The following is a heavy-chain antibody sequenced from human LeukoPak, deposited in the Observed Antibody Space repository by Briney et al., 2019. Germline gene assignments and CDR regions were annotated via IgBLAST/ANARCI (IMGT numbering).Heavy chain of an antibody. CDR1: GYGFTSYW. J-gene: IGHJ4*02. Sequence: GASLKISCKGSGYGFTSYWIGWVRPRPGKGREWMGIIYPGDSDTRSRPSFQGQVTISADKSISTAYLQWSSLKASDTAMYYCARDGYGYGILDYWGQGTLVTVSS. V-gene: IGHV5-51*01. D-gene: IGHD5-18*01. CDR2: IYPGDSDT. CDR3: ARDGYGYGILDY.